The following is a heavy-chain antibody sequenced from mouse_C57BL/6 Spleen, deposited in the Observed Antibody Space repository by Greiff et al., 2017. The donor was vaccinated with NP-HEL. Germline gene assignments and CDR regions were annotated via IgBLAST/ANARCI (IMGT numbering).Heavy chain of an antibody. CDR3: AREGITTVGATGDY. CDR1: GYTFTGYW. J-gene: IGHJ2*01. Sequence: VQLQQSGAELMKPGASVKLSCKATGYTFTGYWIEWVKQRPGHGLEWIGEILPGSGSTNYNEKFKGKATFTADTSSNSAYMQLSSMTTEDSAIYDCAREGITTVGATGDYWGQGTTLTVSS. V-gene: IGHV1-9*01. CDR2: ILPGSGST. D-gene: IGHD1-1*01.